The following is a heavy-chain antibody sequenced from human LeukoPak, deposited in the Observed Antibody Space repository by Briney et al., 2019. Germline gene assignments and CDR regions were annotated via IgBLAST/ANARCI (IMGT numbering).Heavy chain of an antibody. CDR2: ISAYNGNT. J-gene: IGHJ4*02. D-gene: IGHD3-9*01. CDR3: ARDYYDILTGQKTFDY. V-gene: IGHV1-18*01. CDR1: GYTFTSYG. Sequence: GASVKVSCKASGYTFTSYGISWVRQAPGQGLEWMGWISAYNGNTNYAQKLQGRVTMTTDTSTSTAYMELRSLRSDDTAVYYCARDYYDILTGQKTFDYWGQGTLVTVSS.